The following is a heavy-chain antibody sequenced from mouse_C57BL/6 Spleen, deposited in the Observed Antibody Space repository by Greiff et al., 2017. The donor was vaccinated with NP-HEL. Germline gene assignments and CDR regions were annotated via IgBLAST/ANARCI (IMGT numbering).Heavy chain of an antibody. V-gene: IGHV5-16*01. Sequence: EVKLVESEGGLVQPGSSMKLSCTASGFTFSDYYMAWVRQVPEKGLEWVANINYDGSSTYYLDSLKSRFIISRDNAKNILYLQMSSLKSEDTATYYCARVKGRAAQDLWGQGTLVTVSA. CDR3: ARVKGRAAQDL. CDR1: GFTFSDYY. CDR2: INYDGSST. D-gene: IGHD3-2*02. J-gene: IGHJ3*01.